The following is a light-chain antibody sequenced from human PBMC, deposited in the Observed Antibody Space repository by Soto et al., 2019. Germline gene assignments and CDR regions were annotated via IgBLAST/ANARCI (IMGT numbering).Light chain of an antibody. V-gene: IGKV3-15*01. CDR3: QHYNNWPRT. CDR1: QSIGSN. J-gene: IGKJ1*01. Sequence: EKVLTQSPATLSVSPGERATLSCRASQSIGSNLAWYQQKPGQAPRLLIYGASTRASGIPGRFTGSGSGAEFTLTISSLQSEDFAIYYCQHYNNWPRTFGQGTKVDIK. CDR2: GAS.